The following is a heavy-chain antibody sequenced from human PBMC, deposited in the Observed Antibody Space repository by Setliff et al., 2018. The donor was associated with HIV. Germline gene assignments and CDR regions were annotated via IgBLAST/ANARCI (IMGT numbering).Heavy chain of an antibody. Sequence: PSETLSLTCTVSGDSVYSGAYYWTWVRQHPGKGLEWIGHIYYSGGAYYNPSLKSRLIISVDTSNNQFSLKLSSVTAADTAVYFCARSPWYSSSSGDFYYMDVWGKGATVTVSS. J-gene: IGHJ6*03. D-gene: IGHD6-6*01. V-gene: IGHV4-31*03. CDR1: GDSVYSGAYY. CDR2: IYYSGGA. CDR3: ARSPWYSSSSGDFYYMDV.